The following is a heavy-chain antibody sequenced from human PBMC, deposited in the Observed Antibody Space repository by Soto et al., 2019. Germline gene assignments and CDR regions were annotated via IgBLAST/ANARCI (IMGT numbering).Heavy chain of an antibody. D-gene: IGHD2-2*01. V-gene: IGHV4-34*01. Sequence: SETLSLTCAVYGGSFSGYYWSWIRQPPGKGLEWIGEINHSGSTNYNPSLKSRVTISVDTSKNQFSLKLSSVTAADTAVYYCARRIVVVPAAMRNWFDPWGQGTLVTVSS. CDR1: GGSFSGYY. CDR3: ARRIVVVPAAMRNWFDP. J-gene: IGHJ5*02. CDR2: INHSGST.